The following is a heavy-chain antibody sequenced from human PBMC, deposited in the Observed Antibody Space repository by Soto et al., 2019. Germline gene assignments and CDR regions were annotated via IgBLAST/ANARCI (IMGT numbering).Heavy chain of an antibody. Sequence: ASVKVYCKASGYTFTSYDINWVRQATGQGLEWMGWMNPNSGNTGYAQKFQGRVTMTRNTSISTAYMELSSLRSEDTAVYYCARGIAYYDFWSGYFYDLWGQGTLVTVSS. V-gene: IGHV1-8*01. CDR3: ARGIAYYDFWSGYFYDL. CDR2: MNPNSGNT. D-gene: IGHD3-3*01. CDR1: GYTFTSYD. J-gene: IGHJ5*02.